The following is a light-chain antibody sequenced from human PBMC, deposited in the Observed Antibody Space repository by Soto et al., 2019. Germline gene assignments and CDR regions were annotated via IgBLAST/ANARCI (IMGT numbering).Light chain of an antibody. CDR2: GAS. V-gene: IGKV3-20*01. Sequence: EIVLTQSPGTLSLSPGERATLSCRASQSVSSSYLAWYQQKPGQAPRLLIYGASSRATGIPDRFSGSVSGTDLNLTISRLGAEDYAVYYCQQYGRTFGQGTKVEIK. CDR1: QSVSSSY. CDR3: QQYGRT. J-gene: IGKJ1*01.